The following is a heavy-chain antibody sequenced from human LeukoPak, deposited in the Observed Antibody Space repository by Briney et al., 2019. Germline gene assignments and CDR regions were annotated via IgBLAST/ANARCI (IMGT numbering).Heavy chain of an antibody. CDR1: GGSIRSSYYY. J-gene: IGHJ1*01. D-gene: IGHD3-22*01. V-gene: IGHV4-39*01. CDR2: IYDSGST. Sequence: PSETLSLTCTVSGGSIRSSYYYWGWIRQPPGKGLEWIGSIYDSGSTYYNPSLKSRVTISVDTSKNQFSLKLNSVTAADTAVYYCARLGSSGALVQHWGQGTLVTVSS. CDR3: ARLGSSGALVQH.